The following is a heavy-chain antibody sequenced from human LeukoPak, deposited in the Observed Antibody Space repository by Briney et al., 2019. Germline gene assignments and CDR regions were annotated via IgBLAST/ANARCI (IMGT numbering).Heavy chain of an antibody. CDR2: IYPDDSNT. J-gene: IGHJ3*02. D-gene: IGHD3-3*01. CDR3: ARHEEWLSPNDAFDI. V-gene: IGHV5-51*01. Sequence: IYPDDSNTIYGPSFQGQVTISADKSINTAYLEWSSLKASDTAIYYCARHEEWLSPNDAFDIWGQGTMVTVSS.